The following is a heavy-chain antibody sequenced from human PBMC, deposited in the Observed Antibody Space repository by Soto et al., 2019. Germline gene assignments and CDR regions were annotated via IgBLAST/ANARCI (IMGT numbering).Heavy chain of an antibody. CDR1: GFTFSSYG. CDR3: AKGGIYCDSSGYKEDRYNCYGMDV. Sequence: QVQLVESGGGVVQPGRSLRLSCAASGFTFSSYGMHWVRQAPGKGLEWVAVISYDGSNKDYADSVKGRFTISRDYSKNKLYLQMNSLRPENTAVYYCAKGGIYCDSSGYKEDRYNCYGMDVWGQGTTVTVSS. J-gene: IGHJ6*02. D-gene: IGHD3-22*01. CDR2: ISYDGSNK. V-gene: IGHV3-30*18.